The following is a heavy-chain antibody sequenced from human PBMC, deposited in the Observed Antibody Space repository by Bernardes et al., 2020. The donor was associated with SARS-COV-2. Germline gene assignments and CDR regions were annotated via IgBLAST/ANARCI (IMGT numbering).Heavy chain of an antibody. CDR2: FSVSRDEA. J-gene: IGHJ6*02. CDR1: GLTLSLND. Sequence: GGSLRLSCAASGLTLSLNDLSWVRLAPGKGLEWVAVFSVSRDEAYYAKSVKGRFTISRDNSKNTQYLQMNNLRAEDTAIYYCAKVHSGGVMDVWGQGTTVTVSS. D-gene: IGHD2-8*02. V-gene: IGHV3-23*01. CDR3: AKVHSGGVMDV.